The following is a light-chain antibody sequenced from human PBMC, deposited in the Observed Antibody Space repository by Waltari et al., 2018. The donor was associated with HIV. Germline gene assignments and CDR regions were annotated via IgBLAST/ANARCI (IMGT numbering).Light chain of an antibody. V-gene: IGKV1-39*01. CDR1: QSISRY. J-gene: IGKJ4*01. CDR3: QQSHSTPRT. CDR2: AAS. Sequence: DIQMTHSPSSLSASVGDRVTITCRASQSISRYLNWFPQKPGKAPKLLIYAASSLQSGVPSMFRGSGSGTDFTLTISRLQPEDVATYYCQQSHSTPRTFGGGTKVEIK.